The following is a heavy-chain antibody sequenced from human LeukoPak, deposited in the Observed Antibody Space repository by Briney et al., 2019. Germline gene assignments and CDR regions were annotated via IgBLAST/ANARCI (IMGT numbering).Heavy chain of an antibody. V-gene: IGHV3-48*01. CDR2: ITSSSGTI. J-gene: IGHJ4*02. CDR3: ARVAPGHDIGRGYFDY. CDR1: GFTFSIYS. Sequence: PGGSLRLSCAASGFTFSIYSMNWVRQAPGKGLEWISYITSSSGTIYYTDTVKSRFTISRDNAKSSLYIQMNSLRAEDTAVYYCARVAPGHDIGRGYFDYWGQGTLVTVSS. D-gene: IGHD2-21*01.